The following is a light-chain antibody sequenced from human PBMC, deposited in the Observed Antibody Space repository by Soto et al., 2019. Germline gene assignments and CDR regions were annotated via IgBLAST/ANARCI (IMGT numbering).Light chain of an antibody. CDR3: QQYDNLPRT. Sequence: DIQMTQSPSSLSASVGDRVTITCQASQDISNYLNWYQQKPGKAPKLLIYDASNLETGVPSRFSGSGSGTDFTFTISSLQPEDIATYYCQQYDNLPRTFGHGTKVEIK. CDR2: DAS. CDR1: QDISNY. V-gene: IGKV1-33*01. J-gene: IGKJ1*01.